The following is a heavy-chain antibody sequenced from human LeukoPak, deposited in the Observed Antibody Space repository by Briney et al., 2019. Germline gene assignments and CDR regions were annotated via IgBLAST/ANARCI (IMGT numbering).Heavy chain of an antibody. CDR1: GFTFSSYG. Sequence: GGSLRLSCAASGFTFSSYGMSWVRQAPGKGLEWVSAISGSGGSTYYADSVKGRFTISRDNSKNTLYLQMNSLRAEDTAVYYCAKVPWIAAAGTLMGLIDYRGQGTLVTVSS. J-gene: IGHJ4*02. V-gene: IGHV3-23*01. CDR2: ISGSGGST. D-gene: IGHD6-13*01. CDR3: AKVPWIAAAGTLMGLIDY.